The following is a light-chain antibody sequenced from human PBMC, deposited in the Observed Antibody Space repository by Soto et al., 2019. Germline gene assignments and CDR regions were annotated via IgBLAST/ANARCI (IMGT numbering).Light chain of an antibody. J-gene: IGKJ1*01. Sequence: EIVLTQSPGTLSLSPGERATLSCRASQSVSYYLAWYQQKPGQAPRLLIYQTSIRAAGIPARFSASGTGTDFTLTISDVQPEDFAVYYCHQRQSWPRTFGQGTKVDI. CDR3: HQRQSWPRT. CDR1: QSVSYY. CDR2: QTS. V-gene: IGKV3-11*01.